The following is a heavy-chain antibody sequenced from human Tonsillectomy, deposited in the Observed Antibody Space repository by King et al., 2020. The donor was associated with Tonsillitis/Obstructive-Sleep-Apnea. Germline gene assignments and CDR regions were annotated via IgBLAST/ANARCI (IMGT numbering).Heavy chain of an antibody. V-gene: IGHV3-30*01. J-gene: IGHJ4*02. Sequence: QLVQSGGGVVQPGRSLRLSCAASGFTFSSYAMHWVRQAPGKGLEWVAAISYDGSNKYYADSVKGRFTISRDNSKNTLYLQMNSLRAEDTAVYYCARVRYSGYDFDYWGQGTLVTVSS. D-gene: IGHD5-12*01. CDR3: ARVRYSGYDFDY. CDR2: ISYDGSNK. CDR1: GFTFSSYA.